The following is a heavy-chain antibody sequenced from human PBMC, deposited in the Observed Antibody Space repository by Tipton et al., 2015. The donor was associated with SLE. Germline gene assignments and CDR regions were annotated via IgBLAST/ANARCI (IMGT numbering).Heavy chain of an antibody. Sequence: LRLSCAASGFTFSSYGMHWVRQAPGKGLEWVAFIRYDGSNKYYADSVKGRFTISRDNSKNTLYLQMNSLRAEDTAVYYCAKVGVVRRRFLEFKGTDGMDVWGQGTTVTVSS. CDR3: AKVGVVRRRFLEFKGTDGMDV. V-gene: IGHV3-30*02. J-gene: IGHJ6*02. CDR1: GFTFSSYG. CDR2: IRYDGSNK. D-gene: IGHD3-3*01.